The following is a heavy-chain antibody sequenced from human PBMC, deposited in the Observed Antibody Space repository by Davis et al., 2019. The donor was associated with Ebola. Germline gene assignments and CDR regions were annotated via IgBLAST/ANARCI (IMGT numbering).Heavy chain of an antibody. J-gene: IGHJ4*02. CDR1: GGSISSSSYY. D-gene: IGHD5-18*01. Sequence: SETLSLTCTVSGGSISSSSYYWGWIRQPPGKGLEWIGSIYYSGSTYYNPSLKSRVTISVDTSKNQFSLKLSSVTAADTAVYYCASGIQLWPFDYWGQGTLVTVSS. CDR3: ASGIQLWPFDY. CDR2: IYYSGST. V-gene: IGHV4-39*01.